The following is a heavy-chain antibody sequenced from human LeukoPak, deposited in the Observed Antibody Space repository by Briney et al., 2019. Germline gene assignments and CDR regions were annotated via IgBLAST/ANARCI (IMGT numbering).Heavy chain of an antibody. V-gene: IGHV3-23*01. CDR2: ITSSGRST. D-gene: IGHD1-26*01. J-gene: IGHJ4*02. CDR3: ASAPWESRDY. Sequence: GGSLRLSCAASGFTFSSYAMSWVRLAPGKGLGGVSSITSSGRSTNYADSVKGRFTISRDNSKNTLYLQMNNLRAEDTALYYCASAPWESRDYWGQGTLVTVSS. CDR1: GFTFSSYA.